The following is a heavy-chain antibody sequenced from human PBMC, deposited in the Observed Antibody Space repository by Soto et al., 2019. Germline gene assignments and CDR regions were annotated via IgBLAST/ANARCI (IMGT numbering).Heavy chain of an antibody. D-gene: IGHD3-10*01. CDR3: ARDNGFGESDV. CDR1: GYSFTSHG. J-gene: IGHJ6*02. CDR2: ISAYNGNT. V-gene: IGHV1-18*01. Sequence: QVQLVQSGAEVKKPGASVKVSCKASGYSFTSHGVSWVRQAPGQGLEWMGWISAYNGNTNYAQKFQGRVTMTTDTSTSTGYMELRSLRSDDTDVYYCARDNGFGESDVWGQGTTVTVSS.